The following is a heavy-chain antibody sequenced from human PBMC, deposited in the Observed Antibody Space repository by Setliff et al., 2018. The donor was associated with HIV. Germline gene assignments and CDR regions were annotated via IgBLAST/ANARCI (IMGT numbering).Heavy chain of an antibody. CDR2: INWNGGTT. CDR1: GFTFDDYG. Sequence: GESLKISCAASGFTFDDYGMSWVRQAPGKGLEWVSGINWNGGTTGYADSVKGRFTISRDNAKNSLYLQMNSLRAEDTALYYCARLPAWTPGIAADVTDYWGQGTLVTVS. V-gene: IGHV3-20*04. D-gene: IGHD6-13*01. J-gene: IGHJ4*02. CDR3: ARLPAWTPGIAADVTDY.